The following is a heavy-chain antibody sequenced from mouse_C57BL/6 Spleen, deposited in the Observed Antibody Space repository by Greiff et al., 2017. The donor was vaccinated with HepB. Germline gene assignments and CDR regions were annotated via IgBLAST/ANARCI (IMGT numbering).Heavy chain of an antibody. D-gene: IGHD2-3*01. Sequence: EVKLMESGPGLVKPSQSLSLTCSVPGYSITSGYYWNWIRQFPGNKLEWMGYISYDGSNNYNPSLKNRISITRDTSKNQFFLKLNSVTTEDTATYYCARDTFLYDGYYEGDYWGQGTTLTVSS. V-gene: IGHV3-6*01. CDR3: ARDTFLYDGYYEGDY. CDR2: ISYDGSN. J-gene: IGHJ2*01. CDR1: GYSITSGYY.